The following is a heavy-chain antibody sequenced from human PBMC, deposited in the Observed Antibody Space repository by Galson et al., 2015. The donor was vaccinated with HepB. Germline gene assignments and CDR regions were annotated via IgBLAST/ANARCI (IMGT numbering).Heavy chain of an antibody. CDR1: GFTFGSYA. V-gene: IGHV3-23*01. CDR3: AKDIMVSARALDY. CDR2: ISGSGGST. Sequence: SLRLSCAASGFTFGSYAMSWVRQAPGKGLEWVSVISGSGGSTYYADSVKGRFTISRDNSKNTLYLQMNSLRAEDTAVYYCAKDIMVSARALDYWGQGTLVTVSS. J-gene: IGHJ4*02. D-gene: IGHD2-8*01.